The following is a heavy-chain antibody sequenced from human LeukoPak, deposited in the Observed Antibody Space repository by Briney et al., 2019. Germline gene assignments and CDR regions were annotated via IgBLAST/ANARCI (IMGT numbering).Heavy chain of an antibody. D-gene: IGHD2-2*01. CDR1: GLSFGTSG. Sequence: GGFQTLSCAPSGLSFGTSGMRWVRQAPGEGLEWVAVVWDDGTNRHYAESVKGRFTISRDKSKNTLYLQMNSLRIEDTAVYYCARYCSSTSWSHNSFDIWGQGTLVTVSS. J-gene: IGHJ3*02. V-gene: IGHV3-33*01. CDR3: ARYCSSTSWSHNSFDI. CDR2: VWDDGTNR.